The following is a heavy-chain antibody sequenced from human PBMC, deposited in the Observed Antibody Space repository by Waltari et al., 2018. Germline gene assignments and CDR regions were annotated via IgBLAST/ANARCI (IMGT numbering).Heavy chain of an antibody. D-gene: IGHD3-3*01. CDR2: FYGGGSS. CDR3: ALSSGVVKGYLDY. Sequence: EVQLVESGGGLIQPGRSLRLSCAASGFTISHNYISWVRQAPGKGLEWVSVFYGGGSSYHADSVKGRFTVSRDASKNTVYLQMNSLTAEDTAVYYCALSSGVVKGYLDYWGQGTLVTVSS. V-gene: IGHV3-53*02. CDR1: GFTISHNY. J-gene: IGHJ4*02.